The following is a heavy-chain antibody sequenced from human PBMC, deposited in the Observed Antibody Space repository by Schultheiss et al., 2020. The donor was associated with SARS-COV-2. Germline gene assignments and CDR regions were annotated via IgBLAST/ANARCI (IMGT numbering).Heavy chain of an antibody. CDR3: ARVPTAMEIYYYYGMDV. V-gene: IGHV3-48*03. Sequence: GGSLRLSCAASGFTFSNYEMTWVRQAPGKGLEWVSYSSSSGSTTFYADSVKGRFTISRDNAKNSLYLQMNSLRAEDTAVYYCARVPTAMEIYYYYGMDVWGQGTTVTVSS. D-gene: IGHD5-18*01. CDR1: GFTFSNYE. J-gene: IGHJ6*02. CDR2: SSSSGSTT.